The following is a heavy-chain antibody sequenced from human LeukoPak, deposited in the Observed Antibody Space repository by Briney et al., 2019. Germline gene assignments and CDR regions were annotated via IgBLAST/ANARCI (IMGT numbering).Heavy chain of an antibody. J-gene: IGHJ4*02. CDR2: IYTSGST. V-gene: IGHV4-59*10. CDR3: ARNSCPSGSCYDNRGYFDY. D-gene: IGHD2-15*01. Sequence: SETLSLTCAVYGGSFSGYYWSWIRQPAGRGLEWIGRIYTSGSTNYNPSLKSRVTISVDTSKNQFSLKLSSVTAADTAMYYCARNSCPSGSCYDNRGYFDYWGQGTLVTVSS. CDR1: GGSFSGYY.